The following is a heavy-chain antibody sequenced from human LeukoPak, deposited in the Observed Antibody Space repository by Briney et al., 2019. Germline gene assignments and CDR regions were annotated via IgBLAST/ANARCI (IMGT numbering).Heavy chain of an antibody. CDR1: GGTFSSYA. CDR3: ARAYGDPFLFDY. J-gene: IGHJ4*02. Sequence: SVKVSCKASGGTFSSYAISWVRQAPGQGLEWMGRIIPIFGTANYAQKFQGRVTITTDESTSTAYMELSSLRSADTAVYYCARAYGDPFLFDYWGQGTLVTVSS. CDR2: IIPIFGTA. V-gene: IGHV1-69*05. D-gene: IGHD4-17*01.